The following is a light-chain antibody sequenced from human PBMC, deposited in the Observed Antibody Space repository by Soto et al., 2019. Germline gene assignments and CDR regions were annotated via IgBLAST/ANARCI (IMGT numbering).Light chain of an antibody. Sequence: DIQMTQSPSTLSASVGDRVTITCRASQSIGSWLAWYQQKPGKAPNLLIYKASSLESGVPSRFSGSGSGTEFTLTISSLQPDDFATYYCQQYKSYSTFGQGTKVDIK. CDR2: KAS. J-gene: IGKJ1*01. CDR1: QSIGSW. V-gene: IGKV1-5*03. CDR3: QQYKSYST.